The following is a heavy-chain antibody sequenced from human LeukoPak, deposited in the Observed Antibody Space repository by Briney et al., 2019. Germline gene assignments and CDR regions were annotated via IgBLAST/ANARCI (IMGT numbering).Heavy chain of an antibody. CDR3: AKDGELHDFWSGYYKKYYYYMDV. V-gene: IGHV3-30-3*01. CDR2: ISYDGTNK. Sequence: GGSLRLSCAASGFTFSDYAMHWVRQAPGKGLEWVALISYDGTNKYYADSVKGRFTISRDNSRNTLYLQMNSLRAEDTAVYYCAKDGELHDFWSGYYKKYYYYMDVWGKGTTVTVSS. D-gene: IGHD3-3*01. CDR1: GFTFSDYA. J-gene: IGHJ6*03.